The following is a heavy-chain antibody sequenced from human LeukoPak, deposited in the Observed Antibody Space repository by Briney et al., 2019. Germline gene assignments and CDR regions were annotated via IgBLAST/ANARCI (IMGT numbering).Heavy chain of an antibody. Sequence: SETLSPTCTVSGGSISSYYWSWIRQPPGKGLEWIGYIYYSGSTTYNPSLKSRVTISVDTSKKQFSLKLSSVTAADTAVYYCARQMGSYQTYYFDYWGQGTLVTVSS. CDR3: ARQMGSYQTYYFDY. V-gene: IGHV4-59*01. CDR2: IYYSGST. D-gene: IGHD3-16*02. CDR1: GGSISSYY. J-gene: IGHJ4*02.